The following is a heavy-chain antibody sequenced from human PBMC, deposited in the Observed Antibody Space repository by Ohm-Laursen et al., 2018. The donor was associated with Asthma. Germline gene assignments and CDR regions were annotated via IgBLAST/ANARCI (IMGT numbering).Heavy chain of an antibody. CDR3: ASIGTGGELAGREYSLHH. Sequence: SLRLSCAASGYTFSRYSIHWVRQIPGKGLEWVASISTASSFIYYADSVRGRFTTSRDISRNSVYLQMNSLRADEKALYYCASIGTGGELAGREYSLHHWGEGTLVTVSS. D-gene: IGHD1-26*01. CDR1: GYTFSRYS. J-gene: IGHJ1*01. V-gene: IGHV3-21*01. CDR2: ISTASSFI.